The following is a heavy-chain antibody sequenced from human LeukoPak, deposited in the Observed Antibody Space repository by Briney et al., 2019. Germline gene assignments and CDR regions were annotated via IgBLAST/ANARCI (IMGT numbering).Heavy chain of an antibody. D-gene: IGHD2-2*01. J-gene: IGHJ4*02. CDR2: ISSSSSYI. CDR1: GFTFSSYS. CDR3: ARDRGIGYCSSTSCFGFDY. Sequence: GGSLRLSCAASGFTFSSYSMNWVRQAPGKGLEWVSSISSSSSYIYYADSVKGRFTISRDNAKNSLYLQINSLRAEDTAVYYCARDRGIGYCSSTSCFGFDYWGQGTLVTVSS. V-gene: IGHV3-21*01.